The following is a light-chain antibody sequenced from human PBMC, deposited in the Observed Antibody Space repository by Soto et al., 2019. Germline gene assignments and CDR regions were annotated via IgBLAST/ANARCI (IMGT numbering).Light chain of an antibody. J-gene: IGKJ4*02. CDR2: KAS. Sequence: DIQMTQSPSTLSTSVGDRVTITCRASQSISSWLAWDQQRPGKAPKILIYKASSLESGVPSRFSGSGPGTEFTLTISSLQPDDFATYYCQQYNSYSPLTFGGGTKVEIK. V-gene: IGKV1-5*03. CDR3: QQYNSYSPLT. CDR1: QSISSW.